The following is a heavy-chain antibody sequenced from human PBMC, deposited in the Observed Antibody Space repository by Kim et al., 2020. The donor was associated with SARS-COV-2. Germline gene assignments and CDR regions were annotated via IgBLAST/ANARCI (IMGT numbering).Heavy chain of an antibody. CDR3: ARGSPSRYCSGGSCPHFDY. Sequence: ASVKVSCKASGYTFTSYDINWVRQATGQGLEWMGWMNPNSGNTGYPQKFQGRVTMTRNTSISTAYMELSSLRSEDTAVYYCARGSPSRYCSGGSCPHFDYWGQGTLVTVSS. J-gene: IGHJ4*02. CDR1: GYTFTSYD. V-gene: IGHV1-8*01. D-gene: IGHD2-15*01. CDR2: MNPNSGNT.